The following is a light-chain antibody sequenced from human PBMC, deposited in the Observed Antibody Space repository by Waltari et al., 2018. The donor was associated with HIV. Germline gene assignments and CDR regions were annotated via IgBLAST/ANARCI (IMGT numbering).Light chain of an antibody. CDR2: EVT. CDR3: CSYTGTGIV. Sequence: QSALTQPASVSGSPGQSITISCTGTSSAVGAYNLVSWYQQHPGTAPKLMIFEVTKRPSGVSDRFSGSRSGNTASLTISGLQAEDEGDYHCCSYTGTGIVFGGGTKLTVL. V-gene: IGLV2-23*02. J-gene: IGLJ2*01. CDR1: SSAVGAYNL.